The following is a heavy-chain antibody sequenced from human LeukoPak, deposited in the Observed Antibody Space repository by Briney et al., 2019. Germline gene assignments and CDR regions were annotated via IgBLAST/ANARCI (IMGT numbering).Heavy chain of an antibody. D-gene: IGHD1-26*01. J-gene: IGHJ4*02. V-gene: IGHV4-38-2*02. CDR3: ARDLGAINLYYFDY. CDR1: GYSISSGFY. Sequence: PSETLSLTCAVSGYSISSGFYWGWIRQPPGKGLEWIGSIYHSGTTYYNPSLKSRVTISVDTSKNQFSLKLGSVTAADTAVYYCARDLGAINLYYFDYWGQGTLVTVSS. CDR2: IYHSGTT.